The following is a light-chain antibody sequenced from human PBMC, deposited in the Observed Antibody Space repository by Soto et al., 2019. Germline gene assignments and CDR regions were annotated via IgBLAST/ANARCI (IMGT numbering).Light chain of an antibody. V-gene: IGLV2-14*03. CDR3: SSYTHTGILYV. CDR2: DVS. CDR1: ISDIGTYNY. J-gene: IGLJ1*01. Sequence: QSALTQPASVSGSPGQSSPISCTRSISDIGTYNYVSWYQQHSGKAPRLIISDVSDRPSGVSNRFSGSKSGNSASLTISGLQPEDGAHYYCSSYTHTGILYVFGTGTKVTVL.